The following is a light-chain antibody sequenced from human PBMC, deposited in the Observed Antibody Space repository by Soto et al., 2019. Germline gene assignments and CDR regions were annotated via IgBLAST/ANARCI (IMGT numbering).Light chain of an antibody. Sequence: EIMLKLSPGTLSLSKRERATLSCRASQTVRNNYLAWYQQKPGQAPRLLIYGASSRATDIPDRFSGSGSGTDFTLTISRLEPDDFAVYYCQQYGASPQTFGQGTKVDIK. CDR3: QQYGASPQT. V-gene: IGKV3-20*01. CDR1: QTVRNNY. J-gene: IGKJ1*01. CDR2: GAS.